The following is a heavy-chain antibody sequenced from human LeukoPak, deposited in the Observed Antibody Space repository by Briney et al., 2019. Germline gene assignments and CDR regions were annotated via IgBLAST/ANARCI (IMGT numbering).Heavy chain of an antibody. V-gene: IGHV1-2*06. CDR1: GYTFTDYF. CDR3: ARDLSSTSNWEFDY. CDR2: INSNSGGT. Sequence: ASVKLSCKTSGYTFTDYFIHWVRQAPGQGPEWMGRINSNSGGTEYEQNFQGRVTMTRDTSINTAYMALSGLTFDDTAVYYCARDLSSTSNWEFDYWGQGTVVTVSS. J-gene: IGHJ4*02. D-gene: IGHD7-27*01.